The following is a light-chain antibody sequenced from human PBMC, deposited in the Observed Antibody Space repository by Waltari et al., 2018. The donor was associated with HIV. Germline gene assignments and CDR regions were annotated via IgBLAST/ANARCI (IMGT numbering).Light chain of an antibody. Sequence: DIQMARSPSNLSASVGARVTITCRASQTVNTWLAWYQQKPGGAPQLLIYKASILENGVPSRFSGSGSGTDFTLTISRLQPDDVGFYYCQQYSSFWTFGQGTKVQVK. CDR3: QQYSSFWT. CDR2: KAS. V-gene: IGKV1-5*03. J-gene: IGKJ1*01. CDR1: QTVNTW.